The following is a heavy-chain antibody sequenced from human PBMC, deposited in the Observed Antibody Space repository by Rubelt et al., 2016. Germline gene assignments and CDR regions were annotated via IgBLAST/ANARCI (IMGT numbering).Heavy chain of an antibody. J-gene: IGHJ4*02. V-gene: IGHV3-74*01. CDR2: INSDGSST. Sequence: PGGSLRLSCAASGFTFSIYWMHWVRQAPGKGLVWVSHINSDGSSTNYADSVKGRFTISRDNAKNTLYLQMNSLRAEDTAVYYCARAYSSNWRLDFWGQGTLVTVSS. CDR3: ARAYSSNWRLDF. D-gene: IGHD6-13*01. CDR1: GFTFSIYW.